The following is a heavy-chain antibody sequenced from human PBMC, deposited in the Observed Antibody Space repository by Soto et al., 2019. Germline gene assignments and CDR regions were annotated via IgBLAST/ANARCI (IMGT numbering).Heavy chain of an antibody. D-gene: IGHD4-4*01. CDR3: ERDLKTSTAVTLVVDC. CDR1: GFTFSTYS. Sequence: NPGGSLRLSCAASGFTFSTYSMNWVRQAPGKGLEWVSSVSSSSTYIYYADSVKGRFTISRDNAKNSLYLQMNSLRAEDTAVYYCERDLKTSTAVTLVVDCWGQGTLVTVSS. V-gene: IGHV3-21*01. J-gene: IGHJ4*02. CDR2: VSSSSTYI.